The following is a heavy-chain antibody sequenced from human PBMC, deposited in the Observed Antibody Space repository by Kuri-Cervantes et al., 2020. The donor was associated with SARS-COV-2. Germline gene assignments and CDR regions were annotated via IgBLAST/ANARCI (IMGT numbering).Heavy chain of an antibody. D-gene: IGHD3-10*02. V-gene: IGHV1-18*01. CDR3: VRTVRGAFDI. Sequence: ASVKVSCKSSGYAFTSYGLSWVRQAPGQGLEWMGWISTYNRDINFAPKLRGRVTLTTDTSSNTAYMELRSLISDDTAVYYCVRTVRGAFDIWGQGTLVTVSS. J-gene: IGHJ3*02. CDR1: GYAFTSYG. CDR2: ISTYNRDI.